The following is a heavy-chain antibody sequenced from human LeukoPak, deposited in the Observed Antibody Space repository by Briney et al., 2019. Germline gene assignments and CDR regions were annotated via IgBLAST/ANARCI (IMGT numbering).Heavy chain of an antibody. CDR1: GFTFSNYN. J-gene: IGHJ6*03. CDR2: ITRDTIYT. Sequence: GGSLRLSCAASGFTFSNYNMNWVRQTPGKGLEWVSSITRDTIYTFYADSVKGRFTISRDNAKNSLSLQMNSLRAEDTAVYYCARTPAYYDSSGGVYYYYYMDVWGKGTTVTVSS. D-gene: IGHD3-22*01. V-gene: IGHV3-21*01. CDR3: ARTPAYYDSSGGVYYYYYMDV.